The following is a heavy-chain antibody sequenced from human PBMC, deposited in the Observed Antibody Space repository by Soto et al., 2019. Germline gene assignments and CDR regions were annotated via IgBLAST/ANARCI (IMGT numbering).Heavy chain of an antibody. Sequence: GGSLRLSCAVSGFTFSTYAMHWVRQAPGKGLKWVAVISYDGSNTYYADSVKGRFTISRDNSKNTLYLQMNSLRAEDTAVYYCARDYYDSSGCYPGAFDIWGQGTMVTVSS. CDR2: ISYDGSNT. CDR1: GFTFSTYA. V-gene: IGHV3-30-3*01. D-gene: IGHD3-22*01. J-gene: IGHJ3*02. CDR3: ARDYYDSSGCYPGAFDI.